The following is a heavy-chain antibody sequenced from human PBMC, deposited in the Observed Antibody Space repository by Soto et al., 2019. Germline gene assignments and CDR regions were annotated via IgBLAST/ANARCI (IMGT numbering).Heavy chain of an antibody. J-gene: IGHJ4*02. CDR3: VRTSLVVAAATREDY. D-gene: IGHD2-15*01. CDR1: GFTFSSYS. V-gene: IGHV3-74*01. CDR2: INSDGSST. Sequence: PGGSLRLSCAASGFTFSSYSMNWVRQAPGKGLEWVSCINSDGSSTCYADSVKGRFTISRDNAKNTLYLQMNSLRAEDTAVYYCVRTSLVVAAATREDYWGQGTLVTVSS.